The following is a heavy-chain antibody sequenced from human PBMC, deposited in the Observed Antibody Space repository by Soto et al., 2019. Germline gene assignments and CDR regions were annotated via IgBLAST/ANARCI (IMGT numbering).Heavy chain of an antibody. J-gene: IGHJ4*02. D-gene: IGHD2-2*01. V-gene: IGHV3-23*04. CDR1: GFTFSTYV. Sequence: EVQLVESGGGLIQPGGSLRLSCAASGFTFSTYVMSWVRQAPGQGLEWVSASTGGADDTYNADSVRGRLTSSRDNSKNPRYLQMNSLRAEDTAVYYCAKGSSNSRPYYFDYWGQGTLVTVSS. CDR2: STGGADDT. CDR3: AKGSSNSRPYYFDY.